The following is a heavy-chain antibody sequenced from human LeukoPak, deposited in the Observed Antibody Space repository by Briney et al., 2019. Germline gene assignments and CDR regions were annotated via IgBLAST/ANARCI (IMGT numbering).Heavy chain of an antibody. J-gene: IGHJ4*02. CDR1: GFIFSSYW. CDR3: ARDPIDY. V-gene: IGHV3-7*01. Sequence: QTGGSLRLSCTASGFIFSSYWMTWVRQAPGKGLEWVANIRQDGSEKNFVDSVKGRFTISRDNAKNSLYLQMNTLTAEDTAVCYCARDPIDYWGQGTLVTVTS. CDR2: IRQDGSEK.